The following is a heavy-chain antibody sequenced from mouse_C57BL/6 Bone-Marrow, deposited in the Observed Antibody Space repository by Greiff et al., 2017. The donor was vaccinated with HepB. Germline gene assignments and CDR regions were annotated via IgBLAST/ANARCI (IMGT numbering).Heavy chain of an antibody. CDR3: ARHGGDYVLYAMDY. Sequence: VQLKESGPGLVAPSQSLSITCTVSGFSLTSYGVHWVRQPPGKGLEWLVVIWSDGSTTYNSALKSRLSISKDNSKSQVFLKMNSLQTDDTAMYYCARHGGDYVLYAMDYWGQGTSVTVSS. J-gene: IGHJ4*01. CDR2: IWSDGST. V-gene: IGHV2-6-1*01. CDR1: GFSLTSYG. D-gene: IGHD2-4*01.